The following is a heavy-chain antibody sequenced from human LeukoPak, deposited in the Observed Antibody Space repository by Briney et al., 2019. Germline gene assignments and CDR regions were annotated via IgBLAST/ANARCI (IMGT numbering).Heavy chain of an antibody. CDR2: ISWNSGSI. V-gene: IGHV3-9*01. D-gene: IGHD3-10*01. CDR1: GITFDAYA. CDR3: AKALQAYYDAFDI. J-gene: IGHJ3*02. Sequence: GGSLRLSCAASGITFDAYAMHWVRHAPGKGLEWVSGISWNSGSIGYANSVKGRFTTSRDNAKNSLYLQMNSLRAENTALYYCAKALQAYYDAFDIWGQETTVTVSS.